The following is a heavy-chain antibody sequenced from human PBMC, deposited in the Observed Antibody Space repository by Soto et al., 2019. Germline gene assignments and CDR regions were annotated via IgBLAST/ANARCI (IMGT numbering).Heavy chain of an antibody. V-gene: IGHV3-23*01. D-gene: IGHD3-3*02. CDR1: GFTFSNYD. CDR3: AAKPRAISLP. Sequence: EVQLLESGGGLVQPGGSLRLSCAASGFTFSNYDMRWVRQAPGKGLEWVSTISGSGDGTYYADSVKGRFTISRDNSKNTVFLQMQSLRAEDTAIDYCAAKPRAISLPWGQGTLVTVSS. J-gene: IGHJ5*02. CDR2: ISGSGDGT.